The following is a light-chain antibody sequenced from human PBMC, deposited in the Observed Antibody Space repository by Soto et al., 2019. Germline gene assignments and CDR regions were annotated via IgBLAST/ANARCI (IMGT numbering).Light chain of an antibody. CDR1: SSDVGTYDF. V-gene: IGLV2-11*01. J-gene: IGLJ1*01. CDR2: DVS. Sequence: QSVLAQPRSVSGSPGQSGTISCTGTSSDVGTYDFVSWYQQHPGKAPRLMIFDVSERPSGVPDRFSGSKSGNTASLTISGLQAEDEADYYCCLYAVTFYVFGTGTKSPS. CDR3: CLYAVTFYV.